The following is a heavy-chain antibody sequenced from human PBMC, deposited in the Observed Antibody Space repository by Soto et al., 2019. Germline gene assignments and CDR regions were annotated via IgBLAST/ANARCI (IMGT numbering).Heavy chain of an antibody. V-gene: IGHV1-69*02. Sequence: QVQLVQSGAEVKKPGSSVKVSCKASGGTFSSYTISWVRQAPGQGLEWMGRIIPILGIANYAQKFQGRVTITADKSTSTADMELSSLRSEDTAVYYCAVTTVTTFVLGFDYWGQGTLVTVSS. D-gene: IGHD4-4*01. CDR1: GGTFSSYT. CDR2: IIPILGIA. J-gene: IGHJ4*02. CDR3: AVTTVTTFVLGFDY.